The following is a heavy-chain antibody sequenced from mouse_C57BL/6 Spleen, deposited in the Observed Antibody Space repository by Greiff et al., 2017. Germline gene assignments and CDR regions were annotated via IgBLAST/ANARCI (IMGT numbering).Heavy chain of an antibody. J-gene: IGHJ4*01. D-gene: IGHD2-4*01. CDR2: IDPSDSET. CDR1: GYTFTSYW. CDR3: ARDYDYSYYYAMDY. Sequence: QVQLQQPGAELVRPGSSVKLSCKASGYTFTSYWMHWVKQRPIQGLEWIGNIDPSDSETHYNQKFKDKATLTVDQSSSTAYMQLSSLTSEDSAVYYCARDYDYSYYYAMDYWGQGTSVTVSS. V-gene: IGHV1-52*01.